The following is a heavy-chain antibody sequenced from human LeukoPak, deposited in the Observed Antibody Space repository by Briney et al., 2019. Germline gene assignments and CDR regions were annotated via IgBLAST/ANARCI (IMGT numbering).Heavy chain of an antibody. Sequence: GGSLRFSCAASGFTFSSYGMHWVRQAPGKGLEWVAVIWYDGSNKYYADSVKGRFTISRDNSKNTLYLQMNSLRAEDTAVYYCAKAGAVTYMDVWGKGTTVTVSS. CDR3: AKAGAVTYMDV. CDR2: IWYDGSNK. CDR1: GFTFSSYG. V-gene: IGHV3-33*06. J-gene: IGHJ6*03. D-gene: IGHD6-19*01.